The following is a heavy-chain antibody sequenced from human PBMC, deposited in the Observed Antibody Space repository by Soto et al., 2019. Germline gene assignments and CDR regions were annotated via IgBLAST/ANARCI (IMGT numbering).Heavy chain of an antibody. CDR3: ARENSRISPRLFQH. V-gene: IGHV3-30-3*01. CDR1: GFIFSDYA. J-gene: IGHJ1*01. D-gene: IGHD6-6*01. Sequence: GGSLRLSCVASGFIFSDYAMHWARQAPGKGLEWVALISPAGTNQYYADSAKGRFTISRDNSMNTLYLQMNSLRPEDTGLYYCARENSRISPRLFQHWGHGTLVTVSS. CDR2: ISPAGTNQ.